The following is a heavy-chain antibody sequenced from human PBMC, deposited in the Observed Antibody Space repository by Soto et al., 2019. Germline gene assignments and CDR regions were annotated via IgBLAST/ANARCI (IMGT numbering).Heavy chain of an antibody. D-gene: IGHD3-3*01. V-gene: IGHV3-23*01. CDR2: ISGSGGST. CDR3: AKDLRTDYDFWSGIPHSDYYYYYGMDV. J-gene: IGHJ6*02. Sequence: EVQLLESGGGLVQPGGSLRLSCAASGFTFSSYAMSWVRQAPGKGLEWVSAISGSGGSTYYADSVKGRFTISRDNSKNTLYLQMNSLRVEDTAVYYCAKDLRTDYDFWSGIPHSDYYYYYGMDVWGQGTTVTVSS. CDR1: GFTFSSYA.